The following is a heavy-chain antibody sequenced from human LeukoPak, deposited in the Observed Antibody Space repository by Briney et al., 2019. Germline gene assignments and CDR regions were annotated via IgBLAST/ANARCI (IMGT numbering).Heavy chain of an antibody. CDR1: GFTFSDYG. D-gene: IGHD2-15*01. V-gene: IGHV3-33*01. CDR3: ASRPEYCSGGSCYFYYYGMDV. CDR2: TWYDGGNK. J-gene: IGHJ6*02. Sequence: PGGSLRLSCAASGFTFSDYGMHWVRQAPGKGLEWVAVTWYDGGNKYYADSVKGRFTISKDNSKNTVDLQMNSLRAEDTAVYYCASRPEYCSGGSCYFYYYGMDVWGQGTTVTVSS.